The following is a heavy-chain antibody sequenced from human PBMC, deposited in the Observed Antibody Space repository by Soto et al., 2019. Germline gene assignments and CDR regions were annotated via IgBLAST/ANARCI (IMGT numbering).Heavy chain of an antibody. D-gene: IGHD3-10*01. CDR3: AREAWFGELSWFDP. CDR1: GFTFSSYS. V-gene: IGHV3-48*01. Sequence: PGGSLRLSCAASGFTFSSYSMNWVRQAPGKGLEWVSYISSSSSTIYYADSVKGRFTISRDNAKNSLYLQMNSLRAEDTAVYYCAREAWFGELSWFDPWGQGTLVTVSS. J-gene: IGHJ5*02. CDR2: ISSSSSTI.